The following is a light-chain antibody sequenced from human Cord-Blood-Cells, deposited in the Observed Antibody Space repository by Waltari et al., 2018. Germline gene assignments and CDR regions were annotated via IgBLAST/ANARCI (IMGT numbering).Light chain of an antibody. J-gene: IGLJ3*02. CDR1: SSDVGVYNY. Sequence: QSALTKPASVSGSPGHSITISCTGTSSDVGVYNYVSCYQQHPGKYPKLMLYDVSNRPPGVSNRLSGSKAGNTASLTISGLQDEDEADYYFRSYTSSSTWVFGGGTKLTVL. CDR2: DVS. V-gene: IGLV2-14*03. CDR3: RSYTSSSTWV.